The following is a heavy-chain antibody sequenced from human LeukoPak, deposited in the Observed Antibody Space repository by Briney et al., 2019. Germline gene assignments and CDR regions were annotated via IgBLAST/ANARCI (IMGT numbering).Heavy chain of an antibody. CDR3: ARDLKVHIVVVPAATNFDY. Sequence: GASVKVSCKASGYTFTSYYMHWVRQAPGQGLEWMGIINPSGGSTSYAQKFQGRVTMTRDMSTSTVYMELSSLRSEDTAVYYCARDLKVHIVVVPAATNFDYWGQGTLVTVSS. CDR2: INPSGGST. D-gene: IGHD2-2*01. CDR1: GYTFTSYY. J-gene: IGHJ4*02. V-gene: IGHV1-46*01.